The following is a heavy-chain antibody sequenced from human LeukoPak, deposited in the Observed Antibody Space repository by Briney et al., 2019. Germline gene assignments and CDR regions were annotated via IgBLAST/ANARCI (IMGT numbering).Heavy chain of an antibody. D-gene: IGHD3-22*01. J-gene: IGHJ4*02. CDR2: ISYDGSNK. Sequence: GGSLRLSCAASGFTFSGSAMHWVRQAPGKGLEWVAVISYDGSNKYYADSVKGRFTISRDNSKNTLYLQMNSLRAEDTAVYYCARDHVTMIVPFYWGQGTLVTVSS. V-gene: IGHV3-30-3*01. CDR3: ARDHVTMIVPFY. CDR1: GFTFSGSA.